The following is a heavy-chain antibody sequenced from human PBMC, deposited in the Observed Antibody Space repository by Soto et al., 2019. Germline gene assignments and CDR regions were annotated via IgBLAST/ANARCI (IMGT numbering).Heavy chain of an antibody. CDR3: ARAMTTVTLGPLGY. J-gene: IGHJ4*02. Sequence: EASVKVSCKASGGTFSSYAISWVRQAPGQGLEWMGGIIPIFGTANYAQKFQGRVTITADESTSTAYMELSSLRSEDKAVYYCARAMTTVTLGPLGYWGQGTLVTVSS. D-gene: IGHD4-17*01. CDR2: IIPIFGTA. V-gene: IGHV1-69*13. CDR1: GGTFSSYA.